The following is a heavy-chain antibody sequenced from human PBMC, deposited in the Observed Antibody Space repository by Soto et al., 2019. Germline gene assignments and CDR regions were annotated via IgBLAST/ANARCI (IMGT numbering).Heavy chain of an antibody. CDR1: GGSISSYY. CDR3: ARTMITFGGVNTFDY. D-gene: IGHD3-16*01. CDR2: IYYSGST. V-gene: IGHV4-59*01. J-gene: IGHJ4*02. Sequence: QVQLQESGPGLVKPSETLSLTCTVSGGSISSYYWSWIRQPPGKGLEWIGYIYYSGSTNYNLSLKSRVTISVDTSKNQFSLKLSSVTAADTAVYYCARTMITFGGVNTFDYWGQGTLVTVSS.